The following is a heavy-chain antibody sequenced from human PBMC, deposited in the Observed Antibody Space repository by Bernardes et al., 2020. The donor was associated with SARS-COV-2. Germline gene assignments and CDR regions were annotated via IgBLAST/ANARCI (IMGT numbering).Heavy chain of an antibody. J-gene: IGHJ4*02. Sequence: GGSLRLSCIASGFTFSTYAMSWVRQAPGQGLEWVSGLSGSGGTTNYADSVKGRFTISRDNSKNTLYLQMNSLRAEDTAVYYCAKRSVWNYGGGVDYWGQGTLVTVSS. CDR3: AKRSVWNYGGGVDY. CDR1: GFTFSTYA. CDR2: LSGSGGTT. V-gene: IGHV3-23*01. D-gene: IGHD1-7*01.